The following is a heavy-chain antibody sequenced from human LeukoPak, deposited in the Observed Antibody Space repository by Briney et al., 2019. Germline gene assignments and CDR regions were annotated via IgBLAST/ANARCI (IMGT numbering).Heavy chain of an antibody. D-gene: IGHD3-3*01. CDR1: GFTFSSYA. V-gene: IGHV3-30-3*01. Sequence: GGSLRLSCAASGFTFSSYAMHWVRQAPGKGLEWVAVISYDGSNKYYADSVKGRFTISRDNSKNTLYLQMNSLRAEDTAVYYCAKGSLRRFWSPFDYWGQGTLVTVSS. CDR3: AKGSLRRFWSPFDY. J-gene: IGHJ4*02. CDR2: ISYDGSNK.